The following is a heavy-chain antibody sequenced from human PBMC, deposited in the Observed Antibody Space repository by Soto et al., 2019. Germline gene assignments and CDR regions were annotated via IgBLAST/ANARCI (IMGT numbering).Heavy chain of an antibody. CDR1: GGSISSGGYF. D-gene: IGHD6-13*01. J-gene: IGHJ4*02. Sequence: PSETLSLTCTVSGGSISSGGYFWSWVRQHPGKGLEWIGNIYYSGRTYYNPSLKSRVTISVDTSKNQFSLKLSSVTAADTAAYYCARFAKEENPKVGSWYYFDYWGQGTRVTVSS. V-gene: IGHV4-31*03. CDR2: IYYSGRT. CDR3: ARFAKEENPKVGSWYYFDY.